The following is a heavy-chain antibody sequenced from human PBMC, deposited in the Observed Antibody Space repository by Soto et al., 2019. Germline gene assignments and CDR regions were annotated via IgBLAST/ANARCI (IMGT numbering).Heavy chain of an antibody. CDR2: IIPTFGTA. D-gene: IGHD6-13*01. V-gene: IGHV1-69*01. J-gene: IGHJ6*02. CDR3: ARGGPTAGTDYYGMDV. Sequence: QVQLVQSGAEVKKPGSSVKASCKASGGTFSSYAISWVRQPPGQGLEWMGGIIPTFGTANYAQKFQGRVTITADESTSTAYMELSSLRSEDTAVYYCARGGPTAGTDYYGMDVWGQGTTVTVSS. CDR1: GGTFSSYA.